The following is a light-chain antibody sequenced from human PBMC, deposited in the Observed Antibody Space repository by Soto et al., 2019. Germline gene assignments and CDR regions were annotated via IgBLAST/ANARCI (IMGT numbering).Light chain of an antibody. CDR1: SSNIGASYD. CDR2: GNR. V-gene: IGLV1-40*01. J-gene: IGLJ2*01. CDR3: HSYHPSLSAVI. Sequence: QSVLTQPPSVSGAPGQRVTISCTGSSSNIGASYDVHWYQQPPGTAPKLLIYGNRNPPSGVPDRFSGSKSSTSASLVITGLQAYDDADYYCHSYHPSLSAVIFGRGTKVTLL.